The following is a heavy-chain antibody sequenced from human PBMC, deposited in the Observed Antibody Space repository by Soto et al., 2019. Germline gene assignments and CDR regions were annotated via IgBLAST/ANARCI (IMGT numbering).Heavy chain of an antibody. CDR3: ARDWVPFT. CDR2: LYYDGSNK. V-gene: IGHV3-33*01. CDR1: GFTFSDYG. D-gene: IGHD3-16*01. J-gene: IGHJ4*02. Sequence: QVQLVASGGGVVQPGRSLRLSCAASGFTFSDYGMHWVRQAPGKGLEWVASLYYDGSNKQYADSVRGRFTISRDDAKNTLYLQMNSLRAEDTAVYYCARDWVPFTGGQGTLVTVSS.